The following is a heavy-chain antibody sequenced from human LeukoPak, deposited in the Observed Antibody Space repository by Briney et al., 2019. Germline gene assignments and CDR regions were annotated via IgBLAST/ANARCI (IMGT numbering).Heavy chain of an antibody. D-gene: IGHD5-24*01. Sequence: GGSLRLSCEASAFSFSNYGMHWVRQAPGKGLEWVALISYDGNSKYYADSVKGRFTVSRDNSKNTLYLQMNSLRAEDTAVYYCAKVEMATDYYYYYMDVWGKGTTVTVSS. J-gene: IGHJ6*03. CDR1: AFSFSNYG. V-gene: IGHV3-30*18. CDR3: AKVEMATDYYYYYMDV. CDR2: ISYDGNSK.